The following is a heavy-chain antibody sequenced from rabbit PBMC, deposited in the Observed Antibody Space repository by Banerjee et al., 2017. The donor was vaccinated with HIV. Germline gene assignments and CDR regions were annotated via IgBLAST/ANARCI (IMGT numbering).Heavy chain of an antibody. CDR1: GIHFSSYG. V-gene: IGHV1S45*01. Sequence: ELVESGGGLVQPGESLKLSCKASGIHFSSYGISWVRQAPGKGPEWIACIYTTSSSAYYATWAKGRFTISKTSSTTVILQMTSLTAADTATYFCARGAGYDYWGLWGPGTLVTVS. J-gene: IGHJ6*01. CDR2: IYTTSSSA. CDR3: ARGAGYDYWGL. D-gene: IGHD6-1*01.